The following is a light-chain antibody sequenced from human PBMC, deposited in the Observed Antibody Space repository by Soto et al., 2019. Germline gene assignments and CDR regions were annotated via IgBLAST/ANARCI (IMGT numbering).Light chain of an antibody. V-gene: IGKV1-5*01. CDR2: DAS. J-gene: IGKJ1*01. CDR3: QQYSSRST. CDR1: QSISRG. Sequence: IQMGQSPSTLSSSVRDRVTITFRASQSISRGLAWYQQKPGKAPNLLIYDASSLQSGVPSRFSGSGFGTEFTLTISSLQPGDFATYYCQQYSSRSTFGQGPKVDIK.